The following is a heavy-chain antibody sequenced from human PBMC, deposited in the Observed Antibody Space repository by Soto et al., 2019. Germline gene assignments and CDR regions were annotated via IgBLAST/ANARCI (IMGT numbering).Heavy chain of an antibody. D-gene: IGHD3-10*01. Sequence: QVQLVQSGAEVKKPGSSMKVSCKASGGTFRSYAISWVRQAPGQGLEWMGGIIPLFGTTDYAQKFQGRVTITADESTSTAYMELSRLRPEDTAVYYCARDHTGKLGTYDALHVWGQGTMVTVSS. V-gene: IGHV1-69*01. J-gene: IGHJ3*01. CDR1: GGTFRSYA. CDR2: IIPLFGTT. CDR3: ARDHTGKLGTYDALHV.